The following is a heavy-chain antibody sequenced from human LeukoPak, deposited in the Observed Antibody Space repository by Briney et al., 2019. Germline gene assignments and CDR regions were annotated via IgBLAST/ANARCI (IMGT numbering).Heavy chain of an antibody. J-gene: IGHJ4*02. CDR2: ISGSGGST. Sequence: GGSLRLSCAASGFTFDDYAMHWVRQAPGKGLEWVSGISGSGGSTYYADSVKGRFTISRDNSKNTLYLQMNSLRAEDTAVYYCAKSLRGGGSYIIFDYWGQGTLVTVSA. CDR3: AKSLRGGGSYIIFDY. CDR1: GFTFDDYA. V-gene: IGHV3-23*01. D-gene: IGHD1-26*01.